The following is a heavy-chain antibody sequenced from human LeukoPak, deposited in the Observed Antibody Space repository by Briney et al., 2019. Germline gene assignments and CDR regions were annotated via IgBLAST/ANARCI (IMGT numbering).Heavy chain of an antibody. CDR3: ARSEPYCSSTSCNPVISGWVTDYGMDV. V-gene: IGHV3-33*01. J-gene: IGHJ6*02. Sequence: PGRSLRLSCAASGFTFSSYGMHWVRQAPGKGLKWVAVIWYDGSNKYYADSVKGRFTISRDNSKNTLYLQMNSLRAEDTAVYYCARSEPYCSSTSCNPVISGWVTDYGMDVWGQGTTVTVSS. CDR1: GFTFSSYG. CDR2: IWYDGSNK. D-gene: IGHD2-2*01.